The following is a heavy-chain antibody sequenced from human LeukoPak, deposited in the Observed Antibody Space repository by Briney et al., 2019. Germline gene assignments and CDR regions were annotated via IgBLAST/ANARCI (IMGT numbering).Heavy chain of an antibody. Sequence: GGSLRLSCAASGFTFSSYWMSWVRQAPGKGLEWVANIKQDGSEKYYVDSVKGRFTISRDNAKNSLYLQMNSLRAEDTAVYYCARDYDFWSGYYSPQTRGMDDWGQGTTVTVSS. CDR3: ARDYDFWSGYYSPQTRGMDD. D-gene: IGHD3-3*01. V-gene: IGHV3-7*01. CDR2: IKQDGSEK. CDR1: GFTFSSYW. J-gene: IGHJ6*02.